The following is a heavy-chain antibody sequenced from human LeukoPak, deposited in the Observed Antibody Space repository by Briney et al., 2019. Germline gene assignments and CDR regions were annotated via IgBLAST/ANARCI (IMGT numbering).Heavy chain of an antibody. CDR2: ISWNSGSI. Sequence: PGRSLRLSCAASGFTFDDYAMHWVRQAPGKGLEWVSGISWNSGSIGYADSVKGRFTISRDNAKNSLYLQMNSLRAGDTALYYCAKDLGRITMVRGSQGFDYWGQGTLVTVSS. CDR3: AKDLGRITMVRGSQGFDY. D-gene: IGHD3-10*01. J-gene: IGHJ4*02. CDR1: GFTFDDYA. V-gene: IGHV3-9*01.